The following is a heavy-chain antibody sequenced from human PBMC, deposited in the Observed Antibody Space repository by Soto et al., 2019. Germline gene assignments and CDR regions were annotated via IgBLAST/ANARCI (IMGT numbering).Heavy chain of an antibody. Sequence: SETLSLTCTVSGGSISSYYWSWIRQPPGKGLEWIGYIYYSGSTNYNPSLKSRVTISVDTSKNQFSLKLSSVTAADTAVYYCASFLIGDQRREPTAIDIRGQGTMVTGSS. J-gene: IGHJ3*02. V-gene: IGHV4-59*08. CDR2: IYYSGST. CDR3: ASFLIGDQRREPTAIDI. D-gene: IGHD3-10*01. CDR1: GGSISSYY.